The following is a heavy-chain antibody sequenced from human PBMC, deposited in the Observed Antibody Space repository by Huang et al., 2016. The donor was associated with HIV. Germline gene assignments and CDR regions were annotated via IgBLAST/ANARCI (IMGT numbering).Heavy chain of an antibody. J-gene: IGHJ4*02. V-gene: IGHV4-59*02. CDR3: ARLDTSSWYSLDY. CDR1: GGSVGPHS. CDR2: RYSSGRT. D-gene: IGHD3-22*01. Sequence: QVRLQESGPGLVKPSETLSLSCAVSGGSVGPHSWCWIRQPPVKGLGWGGTRYSSGRTKYNPSLKSRLTMSQDSSKNQFSLNLRSVTAADTARYYCARLDTSSWYSLDYWGQGTLVAVSS.